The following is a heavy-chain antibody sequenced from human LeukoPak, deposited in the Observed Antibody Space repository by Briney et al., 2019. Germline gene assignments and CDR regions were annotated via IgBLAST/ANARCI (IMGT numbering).Heavy chain of an antibody. CDR1: GFTFSSYA. V-gene: IGHV3-74*01. Sequence: PGGSLRLSCAASGFTFSSYAMSWVRQAPGKGLVWVSRINSDGSSTSYADSVKGRFTISRDNAKKSLYLLMNSLRAEDTAVYYCARGDPDISFGVVGDAFDIWGQGTMVTVSS. CDR2: INSDGSST. D-gene: IGHD3-3*01. CDR3: ARGDPDISFGVVGDAFDI. J-gene: IGHJ3*02.